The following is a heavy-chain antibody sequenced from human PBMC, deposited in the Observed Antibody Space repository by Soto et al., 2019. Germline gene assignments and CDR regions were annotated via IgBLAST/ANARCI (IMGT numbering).Heavy chain of an antibody. Sequence: QVQFHQWGAGLLKPSETLTLTCAVSGGSFSGYYWNWIRQRPGKGLEWLGEISRSGSATYNPSLKGRVTMSVVTSKSQMCLNVTSVTAADTALYCCARGAVMNYYYNSGSRARGYFDFWGQGTLVTVSS. V-gene: IGHV4-34*01. CDR3: ARGAVMNYYYNSGSRARGYFDF. CDR2: ISRSGSA. D-gene: IGHD3-10*01. CDR1: GGSFSGYY. J-gene: IGHJ4*02.